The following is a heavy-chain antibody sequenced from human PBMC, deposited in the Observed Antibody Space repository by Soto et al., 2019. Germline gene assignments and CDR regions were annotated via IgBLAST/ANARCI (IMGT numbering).Heavy chain of an antibody. CDR1: GVSISSGGYY. D-gene: IGHD4-17*01. CDR2: IYYSGRT. Sequence: SETLSLTCTVSGVSISSGGYYWGWIRQHPGKGLEWIGNIYYSGRTYYNPSLKSRVIMSVDTSKNHFALNLRSVTAADTAVYYCAREGYSDTYSYYQTLDVWGQGTTVTVSS. CDR3: AREGYSDTYSYYQTLDV. V-gene: IGHV4-31*03. J-gene: IGHJ6*02.